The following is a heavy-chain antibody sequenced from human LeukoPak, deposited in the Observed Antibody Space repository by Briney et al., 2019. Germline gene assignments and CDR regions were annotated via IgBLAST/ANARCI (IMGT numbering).Heavy chain of an antibody. CDR2: INDSGST. D-gene: IGHD6-19*01. Sequence: SETLSLTCAVYGGSFCGYYWSWIRQPPGKGLEWIGEINDSGSTNYIPSLKSRVTISVDRSKNQFSLWLSSVTAADTAMYYCARHSMYSKRSGYNLWGQGTLVTVSS. CDR1: GGSFCGYY. V-gene: IGHV4-34*01. CDR3: ARHSMYSKRSGYNL. J-gene: IGHJ1*01.